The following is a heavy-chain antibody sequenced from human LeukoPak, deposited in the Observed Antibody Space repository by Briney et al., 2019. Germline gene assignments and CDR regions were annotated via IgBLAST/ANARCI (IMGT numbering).Heavy chain of an antibody. Sequence: ASVKVSCKASGYTFTGYYMHWVRQTPGQGLEWMGWINPNSGGTNYAQKFQGRVTMTRDTSISTAYMELGSLRSDDTAIYYCARAYGSGSSYHPDYWGQGTLVTVSS. J-gene: IGHJ4*02. CDR3: ARAYGSGSSYHPDY. D-gene: IGHD3-10*01. CDR1: GYTFTGYY. V-gene: IGHV1-2*02. CDR2: INPNSGGT.